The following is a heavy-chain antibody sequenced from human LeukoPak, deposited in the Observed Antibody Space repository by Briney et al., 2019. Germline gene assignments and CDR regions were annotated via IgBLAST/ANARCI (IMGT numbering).Heavy chain of an antibody. CDR1: GFTFISYW. CDR3: ARDRIRVQLWLGGMDV. J-gene: IGHJ6*02. V-gene: IGHV3-7*01. CDR2: IKEDGSEK. Sequence: GGSLRLSCAASGFTFISYWMTWVRQAPGKGLEWVANIKEDGSEKFYVDSVKGRFTISRDNANNSVYLQMNNLRAEDTAVHYCARDRIRVQLWLGGMDVWGQGTTVTVSS. D-gene: IGHD3-22*01.